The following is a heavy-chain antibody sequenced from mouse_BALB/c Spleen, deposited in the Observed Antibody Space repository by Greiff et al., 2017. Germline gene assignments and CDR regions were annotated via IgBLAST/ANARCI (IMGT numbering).Heavy chain of an antibody. CDR1: GYTFTSYY. CDR2: INPSNGGT. Sequence: QVQLQQSGAELVKPGASVKLSCKASGYTFTSYYMYWVKQRPGQGLEWIGEINPSNGGTNFNEKFKSKATLTVDKSSSTAYMQLSSLTSEDSAVYYCTREGELGRFAYWGQGTLVTVSA. CDR3: TREGELGRFAY. V-gene: IGHV1S81*02. J-gene: IGHJ3*01. D-gene: IGHD4-1*01.